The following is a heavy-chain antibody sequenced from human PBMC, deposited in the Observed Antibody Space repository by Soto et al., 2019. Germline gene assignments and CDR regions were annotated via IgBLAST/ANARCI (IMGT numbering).Heavy chain of an antibody. CDR2: ISSSSSYT. V-gene: IGHV3-11*06. J-gene: IGHJ4*02. D-gene: IGHD6-13*01. CDR3: ARDSSSWYPDNGY. CDR1: GFTFSDYY. Sequence: GGSLRLSCAASGFTFSDYYMSWIRQAPGKGLEWVSYISSSSSYTNYADSVKGRFTISRDNAKNSLYLQMNSLRAEDTAVYYCARDSSSWYPDNGYWGQGTQVTVSS.